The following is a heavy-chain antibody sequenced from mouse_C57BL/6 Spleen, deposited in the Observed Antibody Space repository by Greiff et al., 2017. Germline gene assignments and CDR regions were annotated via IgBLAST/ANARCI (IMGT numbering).Heavy chain of an antibody. V-gene: IGHV2-3*01. CDR3: AKSGDYYDLGYWYFEV. CDR1: GFSLTSYG. D-gene: IGHD2-4*01. Sequence: VQVVESGPGLVAPSQSLSITCTVSGFSLTSYGVSWVRQPPGKGLEWLGVIWGDGSTNYHSALISRLSISTDNSKSQVFLKLNSLQTDDTATYYCAKSGDYYDLGYWYFEVWGTGTTVTVSS. J-gene: IGHJ1*03. CDR2: IWGDGST.